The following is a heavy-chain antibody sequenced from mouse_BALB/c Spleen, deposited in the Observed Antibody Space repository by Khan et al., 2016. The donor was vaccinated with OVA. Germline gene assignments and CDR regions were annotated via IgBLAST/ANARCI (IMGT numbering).Heavy chain of an antibody. D-gene: IGHD2-14*01. J-gene: IGHJ2*01. CDR3: ARICRSDVYFDY. V-gene: IGHV1S136*01. Sequence: VQLKQSGPELVKPGASVKMSCKASGYTFTSYVMHWVKQKPGQGLEWIGYIYPYNDDTKYNEKFKGKATLTSDKSSSTDYMELSSLTSEDYEVYFCARICRSDVYFDYWGQGTTLTVSS. CDR1: GYTFTSYV. CDR2: IYPYNDDT.